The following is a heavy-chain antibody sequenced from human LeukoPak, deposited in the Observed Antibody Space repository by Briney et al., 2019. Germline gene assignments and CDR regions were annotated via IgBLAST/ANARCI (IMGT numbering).Heavy chain of an antibody. CDR3: ARYVDTTMLT. J-gene: IGHJ4*02. CDR1: GFTFSTYA. CDR2: VSGTGGGT. D-gene: IGHD5-18*01. V-gene: IGHV3-23*01. Sequence: PGGSLRLACAASGFTFSTYAMSWVRQAPGKGLEWVSVVSGTGGGTYYGDSVRGRFTISRDNSKNTVYLQMNSLRAEDTAVYYCARYVDTTMLTWGQGTLVTVSS.